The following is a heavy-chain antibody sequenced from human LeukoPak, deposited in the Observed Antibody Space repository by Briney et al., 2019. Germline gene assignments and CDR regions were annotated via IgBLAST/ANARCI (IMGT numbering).Heavy chain of an antibody. J-gene: IGHJ4*02. Sequence: SETLSLTCTVSGGSISSYYWSWIRQPPGKGLEWIGYIYYSGSTNYNPSLKSRVTISVDTSKNQFSLKLSSVTAADTAVYYCARSYSSGWIDYWGQETLVTVSS. CDR1: GGSISSYY. CDR2: IYYSGST. CDR3: ARSYSSGWIDY. D-gene: IGHD6-19*01. V-gene: IGHV4-59*01.